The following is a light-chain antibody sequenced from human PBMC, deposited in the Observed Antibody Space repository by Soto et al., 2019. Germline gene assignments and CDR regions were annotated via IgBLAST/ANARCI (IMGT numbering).Light chain of an antibody. CDR3: QQCNDWPRT. Sequence: EIVMTQSPATLSVSPGERATLSCRASQSVGTYLAWYQQKPGQAPRLLIYGASTRAAGISPRFSGGGSGTEFTLTISSLQSEDFAVYYCQQCNDWPRTFGQGTKVGIK. J-gene: IGKJ1*01. V-gene: IGKV3-15*01. CDR1: QSVGTY. CDR2: GAS.